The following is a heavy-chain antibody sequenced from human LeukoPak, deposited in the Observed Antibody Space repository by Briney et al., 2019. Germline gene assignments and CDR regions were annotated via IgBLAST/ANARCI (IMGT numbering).Heavy chain of an antibody. CDR3: GRFGYEAAIGD. Sequence: GGSLRLSCAASGFTFSTYWMTWFRQAPGEGLEWVANIEPSGSETYYADTVKGRFSIFRDNANDLLYLQMNTLGAEDTALYYCGRFGYEAAIGDWGRGTLDAVSS. D-gene: IGHD5-18*01. V-gene: IGHV3-7*01. J-gene: IGHJ4*02. CDR2: IEPSGSET. CDR1: GFTFSTYW.